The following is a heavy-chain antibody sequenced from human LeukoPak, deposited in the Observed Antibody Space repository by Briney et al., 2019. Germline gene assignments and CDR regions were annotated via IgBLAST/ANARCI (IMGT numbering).Heavy chain of an antibody. J-gene: IGHJ5*02. V-gene: IGHV4-34*01. CDR3: ARGPRGVVVVPAAIIARVGRSGWFDP. CDR2: INHSGST. D-gene: IGHD2-2*02. CDR1: GGSFSGYY. Sequence: PSETLSLTCAVYGGSFSGYYWSWIRQPPGKGLEWIGEINHSGSTNYNPSLKSRVTISVDTSKNQFSLKLSSVTAADTAVYYCARGPRGVVVVPAAIIARVGRSGWFDPWAREPWSPSPQ.